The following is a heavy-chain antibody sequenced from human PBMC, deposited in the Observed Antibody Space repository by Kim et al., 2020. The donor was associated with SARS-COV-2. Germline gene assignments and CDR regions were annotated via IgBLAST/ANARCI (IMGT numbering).Heavy chain of an antibody. CDR1: LYTFTSFY. V-gene: IGHV1-2*02. J-gene: IGHJ4*02. CDR3: ATPFMVRGDNDY. D-gene: IGHD3-10*01. Sequence: ASVKVSCKASLYTFTSFYIHWVPQAPGQGLEWMGWIDPDSGDTAYEEKFQGRVTMTRDTSISTAYMELTSLRSDDSALYYCATPFMVRGDNDYWGQGTLVTVSS. CDR2: IDPDSGDT.